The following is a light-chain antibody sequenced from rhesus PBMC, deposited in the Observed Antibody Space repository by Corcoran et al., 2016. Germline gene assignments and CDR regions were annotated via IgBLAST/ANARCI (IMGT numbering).Light chain of an antibody. CDR1: QSVSSY. CDR2: GAS. Sequence: QVILTQSPATLSLSPGERATLSCRASQSVSSYLAWYQQKPGHAPRLLIYGASSRATGIPDRFSGSGSVTYFTPTNSSLEPEDVGVYHCYQHSSGFTFGPGTKLDIK. J-gene: IGKJ3*01. CDR3: YQHSSGFT. V-gene: IGKV3-10*01.